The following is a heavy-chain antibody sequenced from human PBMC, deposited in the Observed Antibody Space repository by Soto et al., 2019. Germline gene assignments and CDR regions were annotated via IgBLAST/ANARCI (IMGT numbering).Heavy chain of an antibody. CDR2: INTDNGNT. Sequence: ASVKVSCKASGYTFTNYAMHWVRQAPGQRLEWMGWINTDNGNTQYSQKFLGRVTITRDTSAMTAYMELTSLRSEDTAVYYCARSLSSIWVDKNYEYWGQVALVTVSS. J-gene: IGHJ4*02. CDR3: ARSLSSIWVDKNYEY. D-gene: IGHD7-27*01. V-gene: IGHV1-3*04. CDR1: GYTFTNYA.